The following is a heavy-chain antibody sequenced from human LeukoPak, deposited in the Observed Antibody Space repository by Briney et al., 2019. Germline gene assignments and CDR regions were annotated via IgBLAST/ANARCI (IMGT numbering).Heavy chain of an antibody. J-gene: IGHJ4*02. D-gene: IGHD4-17*01. CDR2: IRYDGSNK. CDR1: GFTFSSYG. CDR3: AKFYGDYGSSFDY. V-gene: IGHV3-30*02. Sequence: GGSLRLSCAASGFTFSSYGMHWVRQAPGKGLEWVAFIRYDGSNKYYADSVKGRFTISRDNSKNTLYLQMNSLRAEDTAVYYCAKFYGDYGSSFDYWGQGTLVTVSS.